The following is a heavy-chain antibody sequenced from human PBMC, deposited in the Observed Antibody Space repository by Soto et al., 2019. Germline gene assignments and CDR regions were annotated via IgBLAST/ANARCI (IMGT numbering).Heavy chain of an antibody. CDR2: ISAYNGNT. D-gene: IGHD6-19*01. CDR1: GYTFTSYG. J-gene: IGHJ6*02. V-gene: IGHV1-18*01. Sequence: GASVKVSCKASGYTFTSYGISWVRQAPGQDLEWMGWISAYNGNTNYAQKLQGRVTMTTDTSTSTAYMELRSLRSDDTAVYYCARDKQWLVYYYYGMDVWGQGTTVTVS. CDR3: ARDKQWLVYYYYGMDV.